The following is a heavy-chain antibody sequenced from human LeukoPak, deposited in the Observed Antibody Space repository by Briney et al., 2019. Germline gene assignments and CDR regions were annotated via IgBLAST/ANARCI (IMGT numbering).Heavy chain of an antibody. CDR1: GGSISSSSYY. D-gene: IGHD2-8*01. CDR2: IHYSGST. Sequence: SETLSLTCTVSGGSISSSSYYWGWIRQPPGKGLEWVGSIHYSGSTYYNPSRKSRVTTSVDTSKNQFSLKLSSVTAADTAVYYCARDPNGALDYWGQGTLVTVSS. CDR3: ARDPNGALDY. J-gene: IGHJ4*02. V-gene: IGHV4-39*07.